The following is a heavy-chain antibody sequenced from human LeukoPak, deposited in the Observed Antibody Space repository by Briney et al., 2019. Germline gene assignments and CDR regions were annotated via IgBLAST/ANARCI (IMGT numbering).Heavy chain of an antibody. D-gene: IGHD3-10*01. CDR1: GYSFTSYW. V-gene: IGHV5-51*01. CDR2: IYPGDSDT. Sequence: GESLKIFCKGSGYSFTSYWIGWVRQMPGKGLEWMGIIYPGDSDTRYSPSFQGQVTISADKSISTAYLQWSSLKASDTAMYYCARARSGLLWFGESPDYWGQGTLVTVSS. J-gene: IGHJ4*02. CDR3: ARARSGLLWFGESPDY.